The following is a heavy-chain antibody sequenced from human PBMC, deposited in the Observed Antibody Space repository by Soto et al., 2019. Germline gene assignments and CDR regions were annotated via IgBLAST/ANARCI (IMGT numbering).Heavy chain of an antibody. V-gene: IGHV3-21*01. J-gene: IGHJ6*02. CDR3: ARECGTTASYYYYYGMDV. CDR1: AFTFSAHN. CDR2: ISSSSSYI. Sequence: GGSLRLSCAASAFTFSAHNMVWVRQAPGKGLEWVSSISSSSSYIYYADSVKGRFTISRDNAKNSLYLQMNSLRAEDTAVYYCARECGTTASYYYYYGMDVWGQGTTVTVSS. D-gene: IGHD4-4*01.